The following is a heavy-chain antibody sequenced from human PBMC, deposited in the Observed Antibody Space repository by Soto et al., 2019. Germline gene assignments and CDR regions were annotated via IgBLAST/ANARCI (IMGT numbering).Heavy chain of an antibody. V-gene: IGHV4-39*01. Sequence: SETLSLTCTVSGGSISSSSYYWGWIHQPPGKGLEWIGSIYYSGSTYYKPSLKSRVTISVDTSKNQFSLKLSSVTAADTAVYYCASTTGLLWFGELLELGGMDVWGQGTTVTVSS. CDR2: IYYSGST. CDR3: ASTTGLLWFGELLELGGMDV. J-gene: IGHJ6*02. CDR1: GGSISSSSYY. D-gene: IGHD3-10*01.